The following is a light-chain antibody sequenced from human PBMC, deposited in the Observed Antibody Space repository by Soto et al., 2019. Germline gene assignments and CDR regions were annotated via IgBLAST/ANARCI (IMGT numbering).Light chain of an antibody. CDR3: QQYNNWPPIT. Sequence: EIVMTQSPATLSVSPGERATLSCSTSQSVSSNLAWYQERPGQAPRLLIYGASTRATGIPARFSGSGSGTEFTLIISSLQSEDFAVYYCQQYNNWPPITFGQGTRLEIK. CDR2: GAS. CDR1: QSVSSN. V-gene: IGKV3-15*01. J-gene: IGKJ5*01.